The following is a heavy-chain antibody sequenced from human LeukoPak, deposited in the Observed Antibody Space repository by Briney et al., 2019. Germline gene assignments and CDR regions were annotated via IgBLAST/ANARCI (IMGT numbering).Heavy chain of an antibody. CDR2: INHSGST. Sequence: SETLSLTCAVYGGSFSGYYWSWIRQPPGKGLEWIGEINHSGSTNYNPSLKSRVTISVDTSKNQFSLKLSSVTAADTAVYYCARRIRQWLATNFDYWGQGTLVTVSS. D-gene: IGHD6-19*01. CDR3: ARRIRQWLATNFDY. J-gene: IGHJ4*02. CDR1: GGSFSGYY. V-gene: IGHV4-34*01.